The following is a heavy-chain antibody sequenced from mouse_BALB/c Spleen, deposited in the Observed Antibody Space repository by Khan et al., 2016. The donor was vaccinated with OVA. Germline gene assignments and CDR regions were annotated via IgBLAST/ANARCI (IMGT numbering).Heavy chain of an antibody. CDR2: IKYSGST. CDR1: GYAITSDYA. D-gene: IGHD1-1*01. Sequence: EVQLVESGPGLVKPSQSLSLTCTVTGYAITSDYAWNWIRQFPGNKLEWMGYIKYSGSTSYTPSLKSRISITRDTSKNQFFLQLKSVTSEDTATYYCARSGTISTVVVTDFDFWGQGTTLTVSS. CDR3: ARSGTISTVVVTDFDF. V-gene: IGHV3-2*02. J-gene: IGHJ2*01.